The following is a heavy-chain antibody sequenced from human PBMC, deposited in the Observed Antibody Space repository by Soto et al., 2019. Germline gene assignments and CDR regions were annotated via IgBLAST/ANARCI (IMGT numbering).Heavy chain of an antibody. CDR3: AREVSGIQAFNY. CDR2: ISHGGSM. Sequence: QVQLQESGPGLVKPSETLSLTCVVSGGSINSSYWWNWVRQPPGKGLEWIGEISHGGSMNFNPSLKSRATISVDKSKNHLSLKLDSVTAADTAVYYCAREVSGIQAFNYWGQGTLVTVSS. D-gene: IGHD1-20*01. CDR1: GGSINSSYW. J-gene: IGHJ4*02. V-gene: IGHV4-4*02.